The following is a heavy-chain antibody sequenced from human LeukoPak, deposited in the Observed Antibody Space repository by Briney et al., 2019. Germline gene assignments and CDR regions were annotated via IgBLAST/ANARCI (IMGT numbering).Heavy chain of an antibody. Sequence: GGSLRLSCVASGFTFNNYAMNWVRQAPGKGLEWVSGISGSGGSTYYADSVKGRFTISRDKSKSTLFLQLNSLRADDTAVYYCAKAPNYDFLNGYSPFGFDYWGQGTLVRVSS. J-gene: IGHJ4*02. CDR1: GFTFNNYA. V-gene: IGHV3-23*01. CDR3: AKAPNYDFLNGYSPFGFDY. CDR2: ISGSGGST. D-gene: IGHD3-3*01.